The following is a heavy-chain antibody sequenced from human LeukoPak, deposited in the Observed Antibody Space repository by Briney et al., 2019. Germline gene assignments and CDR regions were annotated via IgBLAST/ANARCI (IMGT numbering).Heavy chain of an antibody. J-gene: IGHJ4*02. CDR1: GYTFTSYD. D-gene: IGHD5-12*01. CDR3: ARGFELNKLGVATNFDY. V-gene: IGHV1-8*01. Sequence: ASVKVSCKASGYTFTSYDINWVRQATGQGLEWMGWMNPNSGNTGYAQKFQGRVTMTRNPSISTAYMELSSLRSEDTAVYYCARGFELNKLGVATNFDYWGQGTLVTVSS. CDR2: MNPNSGNT.